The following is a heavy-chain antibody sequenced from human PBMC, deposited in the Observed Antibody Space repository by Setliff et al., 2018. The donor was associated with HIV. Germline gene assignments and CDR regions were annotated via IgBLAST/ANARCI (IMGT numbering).Heavy chain of an antibody. D-gene: IGHD1-7*01. Sequence: GASVKVSCKASNYTLINYAVSWVRQAPGQRLEWMGAIIPILGITNYAEKFQGKVTITLDESTTTSFMELSGLRSEDTAVYFCARVPAGTAYDKWGQGTLVTVSS. CDR3: ARVPAGTAYDK. V-gene: IGHV1-69*10. CDR1: NYTLINYA. J-gene: IGHJ4*02. CDR2: IIPILGIT.